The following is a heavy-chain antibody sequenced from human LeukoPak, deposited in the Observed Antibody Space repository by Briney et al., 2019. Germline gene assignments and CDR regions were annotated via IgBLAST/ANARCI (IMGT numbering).Heavy chain of an antibody. J-gene: IGHJ4*02. CDR2: ISYDGSNK. V-gene: IGHV3-30*18. CDR1: GFTFSSYG. D-gene: IGHD1-1*01. Sequence: GGSLRLSCAASGFTFSSYGMHWVRQAPGKGLEWVAVISYDGSNKYYADSVKGRFTISRDNSKNTLYLQMNSLRAEDTAVYYCAKGTKWEDNYYFDYWAREPWSPSPQ. CDR3: AKGTKWEDNYYFDY.